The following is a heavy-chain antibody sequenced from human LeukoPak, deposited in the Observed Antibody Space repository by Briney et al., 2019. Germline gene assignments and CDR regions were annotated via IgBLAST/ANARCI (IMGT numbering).Heavy chain of an antibody. V-gene: IGHV4-59*01. CDR2: IYYSGST. CDR3: ARGVVAAPTNFDY. CDR1: GDSISSFY. D-gene: IGHD2-15*01. J-gene: IGHJ4*02. Sequence: SETLSLTCTVSGDSISSFYWGWIRQPPGEGLEWIGNIYYSGSTNYNPSLKSRVTISVDTSKNQFSLKLSSVTAADTAVFYCARGVVAAPTNFDYWGQGTLVTVSS.